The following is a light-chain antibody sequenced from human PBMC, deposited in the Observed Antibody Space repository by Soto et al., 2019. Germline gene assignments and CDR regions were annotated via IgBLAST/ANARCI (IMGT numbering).Light chain of an antibody. CDR1: GNDVGAYNY. V-gene: IGLV2-11*01. J-gene: IGLJ1*01. Sequence: QSALTQPRSVSGSPGLSVTISCTGTGNDVGAYNYVSWYQQHPGRPPKLTIYDVARWPSGVPDRFSGSKSGNTASLTISGLQAEDEADYFCCSYAGGYTYLFGTGTKVTVL. CDR2: DVA. CDR3: CSYAGGYTYL.